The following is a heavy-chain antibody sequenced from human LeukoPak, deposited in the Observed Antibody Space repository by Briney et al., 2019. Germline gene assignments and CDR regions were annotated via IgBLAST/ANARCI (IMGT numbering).Heavy chain of an antibody. CDR2: IAGSSGYI. J-gene: IGHJ4*01. Sequence: GGSLRLSCAASGFTFSSYTMNWVRQAPGKGLEWVSSIAGSSGYISYADSVKGRFTISRDNAKKSLYLQMTSLTAEDAAVYYCARDRGAYCGGDCYLGFDYWGRGTLVTVSS. CDR3: ARDRGAYCGGDCYLGFDY. CDR1: GFTFSSYT. D-gene: IGHD2-21*02. V-gene: IGHV3-21*01.